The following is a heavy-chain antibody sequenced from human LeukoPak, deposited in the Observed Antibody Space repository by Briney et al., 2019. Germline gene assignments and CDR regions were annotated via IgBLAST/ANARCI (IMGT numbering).Heavy chain of an antibody. CDR1: GYTFTRYY. CDR2: INPSGGST. Sequence: ASVKVSCKASGYTFTRYYIHWVRQAPGQGLEWMGIINPSGGSTSYAQKFHGRVTMTRDTSTSTVYMELSSLRSEDTAVYYCARPPYGANSLHYFDYWGQGTLVTVSS. V-gene: IGHV1-46*01. D-gene: IGHD4-23*01. J-gene: IGHJ4*02. CDR3: ARPPYGANSLHYFDY.